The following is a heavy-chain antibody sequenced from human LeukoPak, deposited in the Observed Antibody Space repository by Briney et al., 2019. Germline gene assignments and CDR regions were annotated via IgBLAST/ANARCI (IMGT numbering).Heavy chain of an antibody. CDR3: ARSGHWGGYDAY. CDR1: GGSISSSSYY. CDR2: IYTSGST. J-gene: IGHJ4*02. V-gene: IGHV4-61*02. D-gene: IGHD5-12*01. Sequence: SETLSLTCTVSGGSISSSSYYWSWIRQPAGKGLEWIGRIYTSGSTNYNPSLKSRVTMSVDTSKNQFSLKLSSVTAADTAVYYCARSGHWGGYDAYWGQGTLVTVSS.